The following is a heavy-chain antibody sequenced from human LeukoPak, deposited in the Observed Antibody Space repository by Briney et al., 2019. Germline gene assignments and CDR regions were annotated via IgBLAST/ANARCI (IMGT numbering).Heavy chain of an antibody. V-gene: IGHV3-48*02. CDR2: LSSTGSTI. CDR3: ARDSGTYSTQY. D-gene: IGHD1-26*01. Sequence: GGSLRLSCAASGFTFSSYSMNWVRQAPGKGLEWVSYLSSTGSTIYYANSVKGRFTIYRDNGKNSLYLQMNSLRDGDTAVYFCARDSGTYSTQYWGQGTLVTVSS. CDR1: GFTFSSYS. J-gene: IGHJ4*02.